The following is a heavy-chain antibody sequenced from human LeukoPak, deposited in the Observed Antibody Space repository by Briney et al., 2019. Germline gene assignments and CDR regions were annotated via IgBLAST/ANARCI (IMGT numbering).Heavy chain of an antibody. CDR2: IYYSGST. CDR1: GGSISSYY. V-gene: IGHV4-59*01. CDR3: ARDNSVRDEAWWFSP. Sequence: SETLSLTCTVSGGSISSYYWSWIRQPPGKGLEWIGYIYYSGSTNYNPSLKSRVTISVDTSKNQFSLKLRSVTAADTAVYYCARDNSVRDEAWWFSPWGQGTLVTVSS. J-gene: IGHJ5*02. D-gene: IGHD5-24*01.